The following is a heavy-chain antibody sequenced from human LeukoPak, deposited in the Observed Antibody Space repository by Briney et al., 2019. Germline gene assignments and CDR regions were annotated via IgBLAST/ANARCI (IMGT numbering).Heavy chain of an antibody. V-gene: IGHV3-30*18. D-gene: IGHD2-15*01. J-gene: IGHJ6*02. CDR1: GFTFSSYG. Sequence: GSLRLSCAASGFTFSSYGMHWVRQAPGKGLEWVAVISYDGSNKYYADSVKGRFTISRDNSKNTLYLQMNSLRAEDTAVYYCAEDGTYCSGGSCPRSSYYYYYGMDVWGQGTTVTVSS. CDR3: AEDGTYCSGGSCPRSSYYYYYGMDV. CDR2: ISYDGSNK.